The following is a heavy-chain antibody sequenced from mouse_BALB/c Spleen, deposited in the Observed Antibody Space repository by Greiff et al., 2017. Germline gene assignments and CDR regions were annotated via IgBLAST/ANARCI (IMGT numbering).Heavy chain of an antibody. CDR3: ARSGYLYYFDY. Sequence: VQLMESGGGLVQPGGSRKLSCAASGFTFSSFGMHWVRQAPEKGLEWVAYISSGSSTIYYADTVKGRFTISRDNPKNTLFLQMTSLRSEDTAMYYCARSGYLYYFDYWGQGTTLTVSS. CDR1: GFTFSSFG. J-gene: IGHJ2*01. V-gene: IGHV5-17*02. D-gene: IGHD3-1*01. CDR2: ISSGSSTI.